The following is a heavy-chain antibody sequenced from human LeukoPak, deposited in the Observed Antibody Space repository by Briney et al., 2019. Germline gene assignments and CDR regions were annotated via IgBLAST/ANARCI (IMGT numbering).Heavy chain of an antibody. D-gene: IGHD5-12*01. CDR1: GFTFSSYG. Sequence: PGGSLRLSCAASGFTFSSYGMHWVRQAPGKGLEWVAFIRYDGSNKYYADSVKGRFTISRDNSKNTLYLQMNSLRAEDTAVYYCAKAFVDIVASDLGYWGQGTLVTVSS. CDR3: AKAFVDIVASDLGY. V-gene: IGHV3-30*02. CDR2: IRYDGSNK. J-gene: IGHJ4*02.